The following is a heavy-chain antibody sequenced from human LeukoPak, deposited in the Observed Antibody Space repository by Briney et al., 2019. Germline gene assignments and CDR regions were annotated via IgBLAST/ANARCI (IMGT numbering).Heavy chain of an antibody. J-gene: IGHJ4*02. CDR1: GFTVSSNY. Sequence: GGSLRLSCAASGFTVSSNYMSWVRQAPGKGLEWVSVIYSGGSTYYADSVKGRFTISRDNAENTLFLQMNSLGADDTAVYYCARAGWYRFDYWGQGTLVTVSS. V-gene: IGHV3-53*01. CDR3: ARAGWYRFDY. D-gene: IGHD6-19*01. CDR2: IYSGGST.